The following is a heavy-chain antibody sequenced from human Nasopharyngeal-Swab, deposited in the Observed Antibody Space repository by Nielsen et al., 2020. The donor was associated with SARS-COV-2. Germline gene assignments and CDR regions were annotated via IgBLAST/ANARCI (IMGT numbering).Heavy chain of an antibody. Sequence: SGPTLVKPTQPLTLTCAFSGFSLSTSGVGVGWIRQPPGKALEWLAVISWNDVKRYRPSLKSRYFITKDTSKNQVVLTMTNMDPVDTATYYCVHTGGRSAMGYFDYWGQGTLVTVSS. J-gene: IGHJ4*02. V-gene: IGHV2-5*01. CDR3: VHTGGRSAMGYFDY. CDR1: GFSLSTSGVG. D-gene: IGHD5-18*01. CDR2: ISWNDVK.